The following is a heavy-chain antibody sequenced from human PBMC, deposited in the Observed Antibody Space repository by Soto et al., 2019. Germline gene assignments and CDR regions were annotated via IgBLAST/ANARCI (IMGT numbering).Heavy chain of an antibody. J-gene: IGHJ4*02. V-gene: IGHV3-23*01. CDR3: AKRDYYDSSGYAPRFAS. Sequence: DVHLLESGGGLVQPGGSLRLSCAASGFTFSSYAMSWVRQAPGKGLELVSGMSGSGRRTYYADSVKGRFTISRDNSKNTLYLQMNSLRIEDTAVVYCAKRDYYDSSGYAPRFASWGQGTLVAVSS. D-gene: IGHD3-22*01. CDR1: GFTFSSYA. CDR2: MSGSGRRT.